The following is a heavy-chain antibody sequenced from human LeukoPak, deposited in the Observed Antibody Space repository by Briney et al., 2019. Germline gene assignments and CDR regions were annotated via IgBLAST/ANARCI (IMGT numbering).Heavy chain of an antibody. Sequence: GASVKVSCKASGFTFTSSAMQWVRQARGQRLEWIGWIVVGSGNTNYEQKFQERVTITRDMSTSTAYMELSSLRSEDTAVYYCAADRVGDYGDYDSDYYYMDVWGKGTTVTVSS. CDR2: IVVGSGNT. V-gene: IGHV1-58*02. CDR1: GFTFTSSA. D-gene: IGHD4-17*01. CDR3: AADRVGDYGDYDSDYYYMDV. J-gene: IGHJ6*03.